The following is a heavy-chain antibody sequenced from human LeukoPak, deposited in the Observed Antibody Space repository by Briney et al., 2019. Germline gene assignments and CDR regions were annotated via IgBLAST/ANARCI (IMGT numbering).Heavy chain of an antibody. D-gene: IGHD1-26*01. J-gene: IGHJ6*02. CDR2: ISGSGDST. V-gene: IGHV3-23*01. CDR1: GDSFSSNY. CDR3: AKDRWKVDSGSYSYYYGMDV. Sequence: ETLSLTCAVSGDSFSSNYWWNWVRQAPGKGLEWVSGISGSGDSTYYADSVKGRFTIARDNSKNTLYLQMNSLRAEDTAVYYCAKDRWKVDSGSYSYYYGMDVWGQGTTVTVSS.